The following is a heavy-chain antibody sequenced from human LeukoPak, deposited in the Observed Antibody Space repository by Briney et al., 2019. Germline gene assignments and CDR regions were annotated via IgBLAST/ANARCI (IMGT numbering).Heavy chain of an antibody. CDR1: GYSISSDYY. CDR2: IFHSGTT. CDR3: AKAIGYCSRTSCSPFDY. Sequence: PSETLSLTCTVSGYSISSDYYWGWIRPPPGKGLEWIGSIFHSGTTYYNSSLKSRVTISVHTSKNQISLKLSSVTAADTAVYYCAKAIGYCSRTSCSPFDYWGRGTLVTVSS. J-gene: IGHJ4*02. D-gene: IGHD2-2*01. V-gene: IGHV4-38-2*02.